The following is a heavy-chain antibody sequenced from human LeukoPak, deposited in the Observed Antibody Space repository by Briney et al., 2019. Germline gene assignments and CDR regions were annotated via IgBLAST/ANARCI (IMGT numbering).Heavy chain of an antibody. J-gene: IGHJ4*02. D-gene: IGHD3-16*01. CDR2: IYYSGST. V-gene: IGHV4-39*07. CDR1: GGSISSSSYY. Sequence: SETLSLTCTVSGGSISSSSYYWGWIRQPPGKGLEWIGSIYYSGSTNYNPSLKSRVTISVDTSKNQFSLKLSSVTAADTAVYYCARDPDPLGYWGQGTLVTVSS. CDR3: ARDPDPLGY.